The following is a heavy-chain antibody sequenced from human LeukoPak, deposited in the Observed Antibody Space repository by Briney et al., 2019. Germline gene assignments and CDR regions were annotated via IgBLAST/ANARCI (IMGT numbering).Heavy chain of an antibody. D-gene: IGHD3-10*01. V-gene: IGHV4-31*03. Sequence: KPSGTLSLTCTVSGGSISSGGYYWSWIRQHPGKGLEWIGYIYYSGSTYYNPSLKSRVTISVDTSKNQFSLKLSSVTAADTAVYYCARGITMVRGVSYYYYGMDVWGKGTTVTVSS. CDR1: GGSISSGGYY. CDR2: IYYSGST. CDR3: ARGITMVRGVSYYYYGMDV. J-gene: IGHJ6*04.